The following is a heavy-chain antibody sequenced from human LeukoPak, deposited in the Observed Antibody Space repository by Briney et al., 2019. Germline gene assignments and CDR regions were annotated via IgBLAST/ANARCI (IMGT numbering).Heavy chain of an antibody. CDR2: ISSSSTYI. CDR3: AREVMVRGEYGFDY. J-gene: IGHJ4*02. Sequence: NPGGSLRLSCAASGFTFSTYSMNWVRQAPGKGLEWVSSISSSSTYIYYADSLKGRFTISRDNAKNSLYLQMNNLRAEDTAVYYCAREVMVRGEYGFDYWGQGTLVTVSS. V-gene: IGHV3-21*01. CDR1: GFTFSTYS. D-gene: IGHD3-10*01.